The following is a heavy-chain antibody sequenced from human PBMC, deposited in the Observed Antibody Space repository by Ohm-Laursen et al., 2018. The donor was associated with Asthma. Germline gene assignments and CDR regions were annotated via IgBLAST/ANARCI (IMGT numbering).Heavy chain of an antibody. Sequence: TLSLTCAVYGGSFSGYYWSWIRQPPGKGLEWIGEINHSGSTNYNPSLKSRVTISVDTSKNQFSLKLSSVTAADTAVYYCARHDFWSGYYTPFDYWGQGTLVTVSS. J-gene: IGHJ4*02. D-gene: IGHD3-3*01. V-gene: IGHV4-34*01. CDR1: GGSFSGYY. CDR2: INHSGST. CDR3: ARHDFWSGYYTPFDY.